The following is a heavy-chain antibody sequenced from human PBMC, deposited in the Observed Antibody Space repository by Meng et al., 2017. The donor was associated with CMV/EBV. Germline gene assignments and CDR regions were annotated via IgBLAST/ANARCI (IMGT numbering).Heavy chain of an antibody. J-gene: IGHJ6*02. CDR3: ARTPYDFWSGYGPLNARGCMDV. CDR1: GGTFSSYA. D-gene: IGHD3-3*01. V-gene: IGHV1-69*05. CDR2: IIPIFGTA. Sequence: SVKVSCKASGGTFSSYAISWVRQAPGQGLEWMGGIIPIFGTANYAQKFQGRVTITTDESTSTAYMELSSLRSEDTAVYYCARTPYDFWSGYGPLNARGCMDVWGQGTTVTVSS.